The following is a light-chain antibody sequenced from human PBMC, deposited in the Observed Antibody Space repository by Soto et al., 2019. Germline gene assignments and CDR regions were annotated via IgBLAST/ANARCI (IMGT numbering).Light chain of an antibody. CDR2: AAS. V-gene: IGKV3-11*01. CDR1: QSVGNN. Sequence: VLTQSPATLSLSPGESATLSCRASQSVGNNLAWYQQKSGQAPRLLSYAASARATGVPARFSGRMSGTDFTLTISSLEPEAFATYFCQQRSRWPRGTFGRGTKRE. J-gene: IGKJ2*02. CDR3: QQRSRWPRGT.